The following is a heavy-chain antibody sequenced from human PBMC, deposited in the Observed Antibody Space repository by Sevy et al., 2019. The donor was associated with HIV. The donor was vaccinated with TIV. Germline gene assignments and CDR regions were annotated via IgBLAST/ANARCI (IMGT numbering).Heavy chain of an antibody. CDR3: AREGSGSLWYYFDY. CDR1: GFTFSSYW. CDR2: IKQDGSEK. Sequence: GGSLGLSCAASGFTFSSYWMTWVRQAPGKGLEWVANIKQDGSEKYYVDSVKGRFTISRDNAKNSLYLQMNSLRAEDTAVYYCAREGSGSLWYYFDYWGQGTLVTVSS. J-gene: IGHJ4*02. D-gene: IGHD3-22*01. V-gene: IGHV3-7*01.